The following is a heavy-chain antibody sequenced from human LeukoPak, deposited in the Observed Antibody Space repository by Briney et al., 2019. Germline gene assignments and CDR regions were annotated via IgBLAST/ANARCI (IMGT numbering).Heavy chain of an antibody. CDR2: ISYDGSNK. V-gene: IGHV3-30*14. Sequence: GRSLRLSCAASGFTFSSYAMHWVRQAPGKGLEWVAVISYDGSNKYYADSVKGRFTISRDNSKNTVYLQMNSLRAEDTAVYYCARWMASYYYGMDVWGQGTTVTVSS. D-gene: IGHD5-12*01. J-gene: IGHJ6*02. CDR3: ARWMASYYYGMDV. CDR1: GFTFSSYA.